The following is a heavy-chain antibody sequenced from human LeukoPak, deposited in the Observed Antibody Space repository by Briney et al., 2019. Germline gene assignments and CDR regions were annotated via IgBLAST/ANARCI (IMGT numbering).Heavy chain of an antibody. Sequence: SETLSLTCTVSGDSISTYYWSWLRQPAGRGLEWIGRIYTSGSTNYNPSLKSRVTMSVDTSKSQFSLKLSSVTAADTAVYYCARLSCSSTSCYSFDYWGQGTLVTVSS. CDR3: ARLSCSSTSCYSFDY. V-gene: IGHV4-4*07. D-gene: IGHD2-2*01. J-gene: IGHJ4*02. CDR1: GDSISTYY. CDR2: IYTSGST.